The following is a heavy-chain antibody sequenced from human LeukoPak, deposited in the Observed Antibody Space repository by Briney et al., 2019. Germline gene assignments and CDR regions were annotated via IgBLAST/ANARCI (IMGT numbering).Heavy chain of an antibody. CDR2: ISWNSGSI. CDR3: AKDRGYSYGSLFDY. Sequence: TGGSLRLSCAASGFTFDDYAMHWVRQAPGKGLEWVSGISWNSGSIGYADSVKGRFTISRDNSKNTLYLQMNSLRAEDTAVYYCAKDRGYSYGSLFDYWGQGTLVTVSS. CDR1: GFTFDDYA. V-gene: IGHV3-9*01. D-gene: IGHD5-18*01. J-gene: IGHJ4*02.